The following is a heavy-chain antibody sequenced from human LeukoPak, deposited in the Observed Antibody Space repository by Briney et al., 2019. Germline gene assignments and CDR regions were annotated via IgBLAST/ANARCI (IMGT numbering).Heavy chain of an antibody. J-gene: IGHJ4*02. Sequence: GGSLRLSCAASGFTFSSYAMSWVRQAPGKGLEWVSAISGSGSSTYYADPVKGRFTISRDNSKNTLYLQMNSLRAEDTAVYYCAKEKWDIVVVPAHDYWGQGTLVTVSS. CDR3: AKEKWDIVVVPAHDY. D-gene: IGHD2-2*01. V-gene: IGHV3-23*01. CDR2: ISGSGSST. CDR1: GFTFSSYA.